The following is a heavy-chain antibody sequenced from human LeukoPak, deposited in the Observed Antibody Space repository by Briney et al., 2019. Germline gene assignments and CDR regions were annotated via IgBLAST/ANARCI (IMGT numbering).Heavy chain of an antibody. Sequence: GASVKVSCKASGYTFTGYYMHWVRQAPGQGLEWMGWINPNSGGTNYAQKFQGRVTMTRDTSISTAYMELSRLRSDDTAVYYCARHGNDFWSGYSAYDYWGQGTLVTVSS. V-gene: IGHV1-2*02. CDR2: INPNSGGT. CDR1: GYTFTGYY. J-gene: IGHJ4*02. D-gene: IGHD3-3*01. CDR3: ARHGNDFWSGYSAYDY.